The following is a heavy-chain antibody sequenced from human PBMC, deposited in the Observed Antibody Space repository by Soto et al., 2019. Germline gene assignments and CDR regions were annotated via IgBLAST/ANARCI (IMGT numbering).Heavy chain of an antibody. CDR3: AKLGTMGVFDN. Sequence: EVQFLESGGGLVSPGGSLRLSCAASGFTFSSYAMSWVRQAPGKGLEWLAGITFRGDNTYYADSVKGRFSLSRDNSRNRLDLQMNNLKVEDTALYYCAKLGTMGVFDNWGQGTLLTVSS. J-gene: IGHJ4*02. D-gene: IGHD1-1*01. V-gene: IGHV3-23*01. CDR2: ITFRGDNT. CDR1: GFTFSSYA.